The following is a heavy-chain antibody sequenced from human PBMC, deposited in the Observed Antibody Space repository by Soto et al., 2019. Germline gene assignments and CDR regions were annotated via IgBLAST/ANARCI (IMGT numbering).Heavy chain of an antibody. J-gene: IGHJ6*02. V-gene: IGHV1-69*01. Sequence: QVQLVQSGAEVKKPGSSVKVSCKASGGIFSSYAISWVRQAPGQGLEWMGWIIPIFGTANYAQKFQGRVTITADESTSTAYRELSSLRSEDTAVYYCARDVDIVATIGWDYYYGMDVWGQGTTVTVSS. CDR3: ARDVDIVATIGWDYYYGMDV. D-gene: IGHD5-12*01. CDR1: GGIFSSYA. CDR2: IIPIFGTA.